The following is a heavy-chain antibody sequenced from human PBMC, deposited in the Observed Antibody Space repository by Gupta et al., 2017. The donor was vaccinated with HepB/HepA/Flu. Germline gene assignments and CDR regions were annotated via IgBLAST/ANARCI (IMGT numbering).Heavy chain of an antibody. J-gene: IGHJ3*02. V-gene: IGHV3-74*01. CDR2: INSDGSST. CDR1: GFTFSSYW. CDR3: ARSWRYCSGGSCNDAFDI. D-gene: IGHD2-15*01. Sequence: GGSLRLSCAASGFTFSSYWMHWVRQAPGKGLVWVSRINSDGSSTSYADSVKGRFTISRDNAKNTLYRQMNSLRAEDTAVYYCARSWRYCSGGSCNDAFDIGGQGTMVTVSS.